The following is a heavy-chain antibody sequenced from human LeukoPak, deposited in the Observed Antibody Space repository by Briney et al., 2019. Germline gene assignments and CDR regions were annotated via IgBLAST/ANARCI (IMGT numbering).Heavy chain of an antibody. CDR2: IYHSGST. CDR3: ARDYYGSGSYYPLDY. J-gene: IGHJ4*02. CDR1: GGSISSGGYY. Sequence: SQTLSLTCTVSGGSISSGGYYWSWIRQPPGKGLEWIGYIYHSGSTYYNPSLKSRVTISVDTSKNQFSLKLSSVTAADTAVYYCARDYYGSGSYYPLDYWGQGTLVTVSS. D-gene: IGHD3-10*01. V-gene: IGHV4-30-2*01.